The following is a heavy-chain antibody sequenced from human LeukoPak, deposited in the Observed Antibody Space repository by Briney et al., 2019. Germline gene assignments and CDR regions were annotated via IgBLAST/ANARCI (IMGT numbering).Heavy chain of an antibody. CDR1: GGSISSYY. CDR3: ARADPSVSWYAFDI. V-gene: IGHV4-59*01. J-gene: IGHJ3*02. CDR2: IYYSGST. D-gene: IGHD1-26*01. Sequence: SETLSLTCTVSGGSISSYYWSWIRQPPGKGLEWIGYIYYSGSTNYNPSLKSRVTISVDTSKNQFSLKLSSVTAADTAVYYCARADPSVSWYAFDIWGQGTMVTVSS.